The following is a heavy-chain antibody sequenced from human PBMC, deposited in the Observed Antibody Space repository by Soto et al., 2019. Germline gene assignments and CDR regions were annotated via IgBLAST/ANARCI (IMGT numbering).Heavy chain of an antibody. CDR1: GSSIRSFY. V-gene: IGHV4-59*08. CDR2: VSYNGVT. CDR3: AKHQTFPRRSQRACQSQHSAP. D-gene: IGHD2-15*01. J-gene: IGHJ5*02. Sequence: SETLSLTCTVYGSSIRSFYWSWLRQPPGKGLEWIGYVSYNGVTFYNPSLRSRVTISVDTSKNELSLRLGAVTAADTAVYFWAKHQTFPRRSQRACQSQHSAPRGQGTL.